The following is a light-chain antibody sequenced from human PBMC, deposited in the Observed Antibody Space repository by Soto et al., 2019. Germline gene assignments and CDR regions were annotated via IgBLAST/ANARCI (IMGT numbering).Light chain of an antibody. CDR3: QQSYSTPWT. CDR1: QSISRS. J-gene: IGKJ1*01. CDR2: AAS. Sequence: DIQMTQSPASLSASVGDRVTITCRASQSISRSLNWYQQEPGKAPKLLMYAASSLQSGVPSRFSGLRSGTNFSLPISSLKSEDFATYHCQQSYSTPWTFRQETKLEIK. V-gene: IGKV1-39*01.